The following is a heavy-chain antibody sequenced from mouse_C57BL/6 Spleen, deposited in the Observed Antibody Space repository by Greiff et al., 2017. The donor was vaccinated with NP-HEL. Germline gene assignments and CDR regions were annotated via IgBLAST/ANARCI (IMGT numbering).Heavy chain of an antibody. Sequence: EVQLQQSGPELVKPGASVKISCKASGYTFTDYYMNWVKQSHGKSLEWIGDINPNNGGTSYNQKFKGKATLTVDKSSSTAYMELRSLTSEDSAVYYCARWNYYDYWGQGTSVTVSS. J-gene: IGHJ4*01. CDR2: INPNNGGT. CDR3: ARWNYYDY. D-gene: IGHD1-1*01. V-gene: IGHV1-26*01. CDR1: GYTFTDYY.